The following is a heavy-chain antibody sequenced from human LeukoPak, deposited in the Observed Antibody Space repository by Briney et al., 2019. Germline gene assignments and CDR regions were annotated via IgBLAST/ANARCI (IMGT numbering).Heavy chain of an antibody. CDR2: INPSGGST. Sequence: GASVKVSCKASGYTFTSYYMHWVRQAPGQGLEWMGIINPSGGSTSYAQKFQGRVTITADKSTSTAYMELSSLRSEDTAVYYCASLDTAMVTEYFQHWGQGTLVTVSS. D-gene: IGHD5-18*01. CDR3: ASLDTAMVTEYFQH. CDR1: GYTFTSYY. J-gene: IGHJ1*01. V-gene: IGHV1-46*01.